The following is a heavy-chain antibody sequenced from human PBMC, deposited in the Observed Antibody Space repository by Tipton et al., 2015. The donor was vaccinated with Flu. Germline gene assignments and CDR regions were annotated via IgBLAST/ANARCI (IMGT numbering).Heavy chain of an antibody. CDR1: GGTFSSYA. V-gene: IGHV1-69*09. CDR3: ARTPQLLYRGGFDY. D-gene: IGHD2-2*02. J-gene: IGHJ4*02. Sequence: QLVQSGAEVKKPGSSVKVSCKASGGTFSSYAISWVRQAPGQGLEWMGRIIPILGIANYAQKFQGRVTITADKSTSTAYMELSSLRSEDTAVYYCARTPQLLYRGGFDYWGQGTLVTVSS. CDR2: IIPILGIA.